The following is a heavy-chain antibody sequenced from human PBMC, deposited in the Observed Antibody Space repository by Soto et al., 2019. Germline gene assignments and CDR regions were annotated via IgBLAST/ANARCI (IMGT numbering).Heavy chain of an antibody. V-gene: IGHV1-24*01. Sequence: ASVKVSCKVSGYTLTELSMHWLRQAAGKGLEWMGGFDPEDGETIYAQKFQGRVTMTEDTSTDTAYMELSSLRSEDTAVYYRATALVEMASYYFDYWGQGTLVTVSS. J-gene: IGHJ4*02. D-gene: IGHD2-15*01. CDR1: GYTLTELS. CDR3: ATALVEMASYYFDY. CDR2: FDPEDGET.